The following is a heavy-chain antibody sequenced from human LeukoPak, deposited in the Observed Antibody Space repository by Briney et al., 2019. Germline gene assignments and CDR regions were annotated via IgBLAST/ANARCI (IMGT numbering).Heavy chain of an antibody. V-gene: IGHV7-4-1*02. J-gene: IGHJ6*02. CDR1: GYTFTSYA. D-gene: IGHD3-10*01. CDR2: INTNTGNP. Sequence: ASVKVSCKASGYTFTSYAMNWVRQAPGQGLEWMGWINTNTGNPTYAQGFTGRLVFSLDTSVSTAYLQISSLKAEDTAVCYCARDSELGGPGGSLLYYGMDVWGQGTTVTVSS. CDR3: ARDSELGGPGGSLLYYGMDV.